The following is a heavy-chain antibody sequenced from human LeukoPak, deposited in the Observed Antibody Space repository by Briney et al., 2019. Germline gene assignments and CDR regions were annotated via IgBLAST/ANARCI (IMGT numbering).Heavy chain of an antibody. CDR3: ARGPTLVLRFLEWLLSDDAFDI. J-gene: IGHJ3*02. CDR1: GFTFSSYA. D-gene: IGHD3-3*01. CDR2: ISYDANNK. Sequence: GGSLRLSCAASGFTFSSYAMSWVRQAPGKGLEWVALISYDANNKNYADSVKGRFTISRDNFMHTLYLQMNSLRAEDTAVYYCARGPTLVLRFLEWLLSDDAFDIWGQGTMVTVSS. V-gene: IGHV3-30-3*01.